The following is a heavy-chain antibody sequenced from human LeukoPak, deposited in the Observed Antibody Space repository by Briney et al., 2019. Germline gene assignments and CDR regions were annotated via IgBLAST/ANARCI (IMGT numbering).Heavy chain of an antibody. CDR1: GFSFSSYR. V-gene: IGHV3-21*04. Sequence: PGGSLRLSCAASGFSFSSYRMNWVRQAPGKELEWVSSISSSSSYIYYADSVKGRFTISRDNSKNTLYLQMNSLRAEDTAVYYCAKCGHLKMATTYGDYWGQGTLVTVSS. CDR2: ISSSSSYI. J-gene: IGHJ4*02. D-gene: IGHD5-24*01. CDR3: AKCGHLKMATTYGDY.